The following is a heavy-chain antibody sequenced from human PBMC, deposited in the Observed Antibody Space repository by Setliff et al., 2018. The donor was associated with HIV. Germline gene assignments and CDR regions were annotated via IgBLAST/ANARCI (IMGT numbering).Heavy chain of an antibody. CDR3: ARSRAAGFDY. D-gene: IGHD6-13*01. CDR1: GFTFSPYW. V-gene: IGHV3-48*01. Sequence: QPGGSLRLSCAASGFTFSPYWMHWVRQAPGKGLEWVSYISSSSSTIYYADSVKGRFTISRDNAKNSLYLQMNILRAEDTAVYYCARSRAAGFDYWGQGTLVTVSA. J-gene: IGHJ4*02. CDR2: ISSSSSTI.